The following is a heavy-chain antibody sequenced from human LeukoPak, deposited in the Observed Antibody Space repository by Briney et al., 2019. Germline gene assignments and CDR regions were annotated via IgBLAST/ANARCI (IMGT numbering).Heavy chain of an antibody. Sequence: TSETLSLTCTVSGGSISSYYWSWIRQPPGKGLEWIGYAYYSGSTNYNPSLKSRVTISVDTSKKQFSLKLSSVTAADTAVYYCARRCSSATCYTDAFDIWGQGTMVTVSS. CDR3: ARRCSSATCYTDAFDI. CDR1: GGSISSYY. D-gene: IGHD2-2*02. J-gene: IGHJ3*02. V-gene: IGHV4-59*08. CDR2: AYYSGST.